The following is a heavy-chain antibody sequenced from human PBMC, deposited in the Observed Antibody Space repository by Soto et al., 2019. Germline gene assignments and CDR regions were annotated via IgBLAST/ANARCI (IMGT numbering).Heavy chain of an antibody. CDR3: AAADGTGWFDP. CDR1: GGSINRDGSY. Sequence: QLQLQESGPGLVKPSEPLSLTCTVSGGSINRDGSYWGWVRQPPGKGLELIGSVYHNGAMITHPSLKSRVTISIDTSNNKVSLERYSVTAADTAIYYCAAADGTGWFDPWCQVNLVTVSS. D-gene: IGHD6-13*01. V-gene: IGHV4-39*01. J-gene: IGHJ5*02. CDR2: VYHNGAM.